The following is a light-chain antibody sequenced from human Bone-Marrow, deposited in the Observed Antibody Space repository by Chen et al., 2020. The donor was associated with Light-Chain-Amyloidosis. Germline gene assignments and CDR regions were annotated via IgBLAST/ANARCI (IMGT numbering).Light chain of an antibody. Sequence: NFVLIQPHSVSESPGKTVTISCTRSSGYIASNYVHWYQQRPGRSPSIVIYEANQRPSGVPDRFSGYIDRSFSSASLTISGLKSEDEGDYYCHSYDIAKVFGGGTKVTVL. CDR2: EAN. CDR3: HSYDIAKV. CDR1: SGYIASNY. J-gene: IGLJ2*01. V-gene: IGLV6-57*01.